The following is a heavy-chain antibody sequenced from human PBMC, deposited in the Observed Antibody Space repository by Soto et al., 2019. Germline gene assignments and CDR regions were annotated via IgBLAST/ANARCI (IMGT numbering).Heavy chain of an antibody. CDR2: IIPIFTTA. J-gene: IGHJ4*02. Sequence: SVKVSCKASGGSFSRSALNWVRQAPGHGLEWMGGIIPIFTTANYAQKFQGRVNITADESTSTVYMYLSSLRSDDTALYYCARNYLDTAVLYFDYWGQGTQVTVSS. D-gene: IGHD5-18*01. V-gene: IGHV1-69*13. CDR1: GGSFSRSA. CDR3: ARNYLDTAVLYFDY.